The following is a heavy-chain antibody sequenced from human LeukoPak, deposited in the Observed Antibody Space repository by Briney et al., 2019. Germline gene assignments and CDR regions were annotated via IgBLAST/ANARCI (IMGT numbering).Heavy chain of an antibody. CDR1: GYTFTGYY. CDR3: ARDGARGFFDY. J-gene: IGHJ4*02. Sequence: ASVKVSCKASGYTFTGYYMHWVRQAPGQGLEWMGIINPSGGSTSYAQKFQGRVTMTRDTSTSTVYMELSSLRSEDTAVYYCARDGARGFFDYWGQGTLVTVSS. CDR2: INPSGGST. V-gene: IGHV1-46*01. D-gene: IGHD3-10*01.